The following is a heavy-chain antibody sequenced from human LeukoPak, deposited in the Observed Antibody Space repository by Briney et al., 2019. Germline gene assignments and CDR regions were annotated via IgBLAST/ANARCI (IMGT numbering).Heavy chain of an antibody. CDR2: ISSSSSTI. J-gene: IGHJ3*02. CDR1: GFTFSSYS. CDR3: ARTQSGDAFDI. Sequence: GGSLRLSCAASGFTFSSYSMNWVRQAPGKGLEWVSYISSSSSTIYYADSVKGRFTISRDNAKNSLYLQMNSLRAEDTAVYYCARTQSGDAFDIWGQGTMVTASS. D-gene: IGHD4-11*01. V-gene: IGHV3-48*01.